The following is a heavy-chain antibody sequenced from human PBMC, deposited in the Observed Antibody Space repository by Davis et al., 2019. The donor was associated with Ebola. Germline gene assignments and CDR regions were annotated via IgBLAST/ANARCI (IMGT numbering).Heavy chain of an antibody. CDR3: AREVAVNYFDY. D-gene: IGHD6-19*01. CDR2: ISSSSSYI. Sequence: GRSLRLSCAASGFTFSSYSMNWVRQAPGKGLEWVSSISSSSSYIYYADSVKGRFTISRDNAKNSLYLQMNSLRAEDTAVYYCAREVAVNYFDYWGQGTLVTVSS. V-gene: IGHV3-21*01. J-gene: IGHJ4*02. CDR1: GFTFSSYS.